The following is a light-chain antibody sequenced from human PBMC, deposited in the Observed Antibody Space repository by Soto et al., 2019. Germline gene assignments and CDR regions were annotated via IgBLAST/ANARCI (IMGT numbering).Light chain of an antibody. V-gene: IGLV2-14*01. Sequence: QSVLTQPASVSGSPGQSITISCTGTSSDVGAYNYVSWYQQHPGKAPKLIIYDVSKRPSGVSNRFSGSKSGNTAFLIISGLQAEDEADYFGCSYAGTVAYVFGTGTKVTV. CDR2: DVS. CDR3: CSYAGTVAYV. CDR1: SSDVGAYNY. J-gene: IGLJ1*01.